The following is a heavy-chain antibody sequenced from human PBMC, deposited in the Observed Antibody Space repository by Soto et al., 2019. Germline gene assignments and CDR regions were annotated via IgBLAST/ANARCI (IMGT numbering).Heavy chain of an antibody. Sequence: QFQLVQSGPEVKKSGCSVKVSCKVSGGTLSSETISWLRQAPGQGLEWMGRIIPLLGIGNYAQKFQGRITITEDISTTTGYIELSSLTSQDTAIYCCAKEESYYNMGTLPVYFLDVWVNGTTVTISS. J-gene: IGHJ6*03. CDR1: GGTLSSET. D-gene: IGHD3-9*01. V-gene: IGHV1-69*08. CDR3: AKEESYYNMGTLPVYFLDV. CDR2: IIPLLGIG.